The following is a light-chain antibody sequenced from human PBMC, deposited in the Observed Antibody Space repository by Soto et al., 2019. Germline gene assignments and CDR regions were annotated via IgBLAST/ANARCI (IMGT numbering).Light chain of an antibody. CDR3: CTYAGSFHQ. Sequence: QSALTQPRSVSGSPGQAVTISCTGTNSDVGNYNFVSWYQHHPGKAPKLMIYDVTKRPSGVPDRFSGSKSGNTASLTISWLQPEDEADYYCCTYAGSFHQFGGGTKMTVL. J-gene: IGLJ3*02. CDR1: NSDVGNYNF. V-gene: IGLV2-11*01. CDR2: DVT.